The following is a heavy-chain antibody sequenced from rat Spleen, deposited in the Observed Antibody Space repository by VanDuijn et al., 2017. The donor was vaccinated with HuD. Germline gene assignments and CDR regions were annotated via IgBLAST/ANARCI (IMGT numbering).Heavy chain of an antibody. V-gene: IGHV2-1*01. CDR2: IWGDGST. CDR3: TTWDY. CDR1: GFSLTSNS. J-gene: IGHJ2*01. Sequence: QVQLKESGPGLVQPSQTLSLTCTVSGFSLTSNSVHWVRQPPGKGLEWMGGIWGDGSTDYNSALKSRLSISRDTSKSQVFLKMNSLQTDDTAIYFCTTWDYWGQGVMVTVSS.